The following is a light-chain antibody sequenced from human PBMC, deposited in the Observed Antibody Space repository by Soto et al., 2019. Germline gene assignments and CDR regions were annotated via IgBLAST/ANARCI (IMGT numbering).Light chain of an antibody. J-gene: IGKJ1*01. Sequence: EIVMTQSPATLSVSPGERATLSCRASQSVSSNLAWYQQKPGQAPRLLIYVASTRATGIPARFSGTGSGTAFTLTVSSLQSEDFAVYYCQQYDNWPQTFGQGNKVEI. V-gene: IGKV3-15*01. CDR2: VAS. CDR1: QSVSSN. CDR3: QQYDNWPQT.